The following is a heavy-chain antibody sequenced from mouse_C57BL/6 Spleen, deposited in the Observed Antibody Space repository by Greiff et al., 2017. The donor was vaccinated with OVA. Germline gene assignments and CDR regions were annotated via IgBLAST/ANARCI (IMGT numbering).Heavy chain of an antibody. J-gene: IGHJ1*03. Sequence: EVKLVESGGGLVQPGGSLSLSCAASGFTFTDYYMSWVRQPPGKALEWLGFIRNKANGYTTEYSASVKGRFTISRDNSQSILYLQMNALRAEDSATYYCARYQFNTHNVDVWGTGTTVTVSS. CDR2: IRNKANGYTT. V-gene: IGHV7-3*01. CDR1: GFTFTDYY. D-gene: IGHD5-1-1*01. CDR3: ARYQFNTHNVDV.